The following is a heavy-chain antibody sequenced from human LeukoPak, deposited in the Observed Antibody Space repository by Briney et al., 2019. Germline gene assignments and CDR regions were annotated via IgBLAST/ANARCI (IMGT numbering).Heavy chain of an antibody. CDR1: GYSFTNYW. CDR3: ARHLGGYTHFDY. V-gene: IGHV5-10-1*01. J-gene: IGHJ4*02. Sequence: GASLKISCKGSGYSFTNYWITWVRQMPGKGLECEGKIDPSDSYTNYSPSFQGHVTISADKSINTAYLQWSSLEASDTAIYFCARHLGGYTHFDYWGQGTLVTVSS. D-gene: IGHD3-22*01. CDR2: IDPSDSYT.